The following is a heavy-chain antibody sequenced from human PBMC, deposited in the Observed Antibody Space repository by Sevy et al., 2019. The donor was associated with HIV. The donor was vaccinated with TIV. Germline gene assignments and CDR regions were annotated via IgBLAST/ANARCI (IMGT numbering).Heavy chain of an antibody. Sequence: GGSLRLSYAASGFTFTLYAIHWVRQAPGKGLEWVALISYSGTNKYYADSVKGRFIISRDDSKNTAYLQMNNLRTDDTAVYYCARVAVEYCTDDCYHRFDYWGQGTQVTVSS. CDR2: ISYSGTNK. J-gene: IGHJ4*02. CDR1: GFTFTLYA. V-gene: IGHV3-30-3*01. D-gene: IGHD2-21*02. CDR3: ARVAVEYCTDDCYHRFDY.